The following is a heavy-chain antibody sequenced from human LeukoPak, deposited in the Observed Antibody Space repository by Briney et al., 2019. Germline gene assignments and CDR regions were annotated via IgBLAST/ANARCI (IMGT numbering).Heavy chain of an antibody. J-gene: IGHJ5*02. CDR2: IYTSGST. Sequence: SETLSLTCAVSGGSISSHSRGSINSHYWSWIRQPPGRGLEWIGRIYTSGSTNYNPSLKSRVTMSVDTSKNQFSLKLSSVTAADTAVYYCARDRAYSGWFDPWGQGTLVTVSS. CDR3: ARDRAYSGWFDP. D-gene: IGHD3-10*01. CDR1: GGSISSHSRGSINSHY. V-gene: IGHV4-4*07.